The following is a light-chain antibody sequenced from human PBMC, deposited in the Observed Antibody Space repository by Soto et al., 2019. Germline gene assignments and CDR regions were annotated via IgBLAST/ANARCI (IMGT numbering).Light chain of an antibody. V-gene: IGLV2-14*01. CDR1: SSDVGGYNY. J-gene: IGLJ1*01. Sequence: QSALTQPASVSGSPGQSITISCTGTSSDVGGYNYVSWYQQHPGKAPKLMIYAVTDRPSGVSSRFSGSKSGNTASLTISRLQAEDEADYHCSSYTSSSTLFGTGTKVTVL. CDR3: SSYTSSSTL. CDR2: AVT.